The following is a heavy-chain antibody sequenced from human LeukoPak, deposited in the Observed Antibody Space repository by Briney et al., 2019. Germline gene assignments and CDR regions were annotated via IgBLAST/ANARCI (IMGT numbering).Heavy chain of an antibody. CDR3: ARVNYDFWSGYYRPKDYYYYMDV. J-gene: IGHJ6*03. D-gene: IGHD3-3*01. V-gene: IGHV1-2*02. CDR1: GYTFTGYY. CDR2: INPNSGGT. Sequence: ASVTVSCKASGYTFTGYYMHWVRQAPGQGREGMGWINPNSGGTNYAQKFQGRVTMTRDTSISTAYMELSRLRSDDTAVYYCARVNYDFWSGYYRPKDYYYYMDVWGKGTTVTVSS.